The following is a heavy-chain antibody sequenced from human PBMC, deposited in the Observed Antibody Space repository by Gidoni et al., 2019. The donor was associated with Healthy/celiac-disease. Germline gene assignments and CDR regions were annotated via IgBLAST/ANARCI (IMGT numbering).Heavy chain of an antibody. D-gene: IGHD3-3*01. V-gene: IGHV3-15*01. CDR3: TTDQGYDFWSGYYTDAFDI. Sequence: EVQLVESGGGLVRPGGSLRFSCAPPGFTSVNAWMTWFRQAPGKGREWVGRSKSKTDGGTTDYAAPVKGRFTISRDDSKNTLYLQMNSLKTEDTAVYYCTTDQGYDFWSGYYTDAFDIWGQGTMVTVSS. CDR1: GFTSVNAW. J-gene: IGHJ3*02. CDR2: SKSKTDGGTT.